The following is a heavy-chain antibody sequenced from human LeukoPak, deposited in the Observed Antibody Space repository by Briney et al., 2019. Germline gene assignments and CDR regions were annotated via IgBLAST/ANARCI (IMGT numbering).Heavy chain of an antibody. D-gene: IGHD4-11*01. CDR3: ARTGDYSRTTGGWFDP. Sequence: SETLSLTCTVSGASISSHFWSWVRQPPGKGLEWIGYIHHSGSTNYRPSLKSRVTISIDTSKKQFSLKLRSVNPADTAVYYCARTGDYSRTTGGWFDPWGQGTLVTVSS. CDR1: GASISSHF. J-gene: IGHJ5*02. V-gene: IGHV4-59*11. CDR2: IHHSGST.